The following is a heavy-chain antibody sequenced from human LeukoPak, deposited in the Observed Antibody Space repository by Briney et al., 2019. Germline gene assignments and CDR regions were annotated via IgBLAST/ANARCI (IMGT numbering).Heavy chain of an antibody. D-gene: IGHD2-8*02. V-gene: IGHV4-59*01. J-gene: IGHJ4*02. CDR1: GGSITSYY. CDR2: IYYSGSP. Sequence: SENLSLTCTVSGGSITSYYWSWIRQPPGKGLEWIGYIYYSGSPNYNPSLKSRVTISVDTSKNQFSLKVSSVTAADTAVYYCARVGGWWDFDHWGQGTLVTVSS. CDR3: ARVGGWWDFDH.